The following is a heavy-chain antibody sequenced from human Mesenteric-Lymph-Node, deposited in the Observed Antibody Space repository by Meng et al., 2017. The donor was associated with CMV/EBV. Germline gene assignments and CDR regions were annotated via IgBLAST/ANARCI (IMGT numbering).Heavy chain of an antibody. Sequence: SVKVSCKASGGTFSSYAISWVRQAPGQGLEWMGGIIPIFGTANYAQKFQGRVTITTDESTSTAYMELSSLRSEDTAVYYCARVYGDYNNNYYYGMDVWGQGTTVTVSS. J-gene: IGHJ6*02. CDR2: IIPIFGTA. CDR3: ARVYGDYNNNYYYGMDV. D-gene: IGHD4-17*01. V-gene: IGHV1-69*05. CDR1: GGTFSSYA.